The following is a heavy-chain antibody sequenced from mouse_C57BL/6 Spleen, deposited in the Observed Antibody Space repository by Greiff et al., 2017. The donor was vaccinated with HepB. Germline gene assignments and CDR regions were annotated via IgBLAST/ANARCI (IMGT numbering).Heavy chain of an antibody. Sequence: VQLKESGAELVKPGASVKLSCTASGFNITDYYMHWVKQRTEQGLEWIGRIDPEDGETKYAPKFQGKATITADTSSNTAYLQLSSLTSEDTAVYYCANRGGAQAYWYFDVWGTGTTVTVSS. J-gene: IGHJ1*03. CDR1: GFNITDYY. D-gene: IGHD3-2*02. V-gene: IGHV14-2*01. CDR2: IDPEDGET. CDR3: ANRGGAQAYWYFDV.